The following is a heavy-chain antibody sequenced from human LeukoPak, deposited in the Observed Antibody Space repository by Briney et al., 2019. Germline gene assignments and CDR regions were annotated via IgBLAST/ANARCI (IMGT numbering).Heavy chain of an antibody. Sequence: GGSLRLSCAASGFTFSSSAMSWVRQVPGKGLEWVSGINWNSGSIGYADSVKGRFTISRDNAKNSLYLQMNSLRAEDTALYYCAKFGSSGYWGQGTLVTVSS. J-gene: IGHJ4*02. D-gene: IGHD1-14*01. V-gene: IGHV3-9*01. CDR3: AKFGSSGY. CDR2: INWNSGSI. CDR1: GFTFSSSA.